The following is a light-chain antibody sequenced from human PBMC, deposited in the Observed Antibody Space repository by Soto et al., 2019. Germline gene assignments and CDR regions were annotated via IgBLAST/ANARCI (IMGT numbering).Light chain of an antibody. Sequence: AIQMTQSPSSLSASVGDRVTITCRASQGINYDVAWYQQRQGRAPKFLIYAASSLQSGVPSRFSGSGSGTDITHPIRIPHPEESATYYCLQEYTYPYTFGQGTKLEIK. V-gene: IGKV1-6*01. CDR3: LQEYTYPYT. J-gene: IGKJ2*01. CDR2: AAS. CDR1: QGINYD.